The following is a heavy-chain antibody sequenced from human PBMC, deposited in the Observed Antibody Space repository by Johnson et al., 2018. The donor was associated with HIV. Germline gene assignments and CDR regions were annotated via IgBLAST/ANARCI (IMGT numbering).Heavy chain of an antibody. J-gene: IGHJ3*02. V-gene: IGHV3-30*03. CDR3: ARENPFGGDYAAFDM. CDR2: ISYDGSNK. CDR1: GFTFSSYG. Sequence: QVQLVESGGGVVQPGRSLRLSCAASGFTFSSYGMHWVRQAPGKGLEWVAVISYDGSNKYYANSVKGRFTISRDNSKNTLYLQMNSLRAGDTGVYYCARENPFGGDYAAFDMWGQGTMVTVSS. D-gene: IGHD4-17*01.